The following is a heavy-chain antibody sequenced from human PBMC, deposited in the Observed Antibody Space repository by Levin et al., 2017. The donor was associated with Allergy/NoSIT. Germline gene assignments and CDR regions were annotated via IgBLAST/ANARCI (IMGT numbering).Heavy chain of an antibody. CDR3: AHSSGYSRSWYFSSFRGRDWYFDV. CDR2: IFWDDDR. Sequence: SGPTLVKPTQTLTLTCTFSGFSLNTQGVGVAWIRQSPGKALEWLARIFWDDDRHYSPSLKSRLIITKDTSKNEVVLTMTNMDPVDTATYYCAHSSGYSRSWYFSSFRGRDWYFDVWGRGTVVIVSS. D-gene: IGHD6-13*01. CDR1: GFSLNTQGVG. J-gene: IGHJ2*01. V-gene: IGHV2-5*02.